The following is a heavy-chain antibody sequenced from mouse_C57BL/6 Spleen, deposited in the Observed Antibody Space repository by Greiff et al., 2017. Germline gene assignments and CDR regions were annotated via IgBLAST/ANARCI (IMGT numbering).Heavy chain of an antibody. Sequence: QVQLKESGAELVKPGASVKMSCKASGYTFTTYPIEWMKQNHGKSLEWIGNFHPYNDDTKYNEKFKGKATLTVEKSSSTVYLELSRLTSDDSAVYYCARNYGNYDYWYFDVWGTGTTVTVSS. CDR1: GYTFTTYP. D-gene: IGHD2-1*01. V-gene: IGHV1-47*01. CDR2: FHPYNDDT. CDR3: ARNYGNYDYWYFDV. J-gene: IGHJ1*03.